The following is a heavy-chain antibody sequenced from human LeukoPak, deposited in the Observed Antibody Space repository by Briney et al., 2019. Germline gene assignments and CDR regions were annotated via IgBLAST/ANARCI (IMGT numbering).Heavy chain of an antibody. Sequence: ASVKVSCKASGYTFTSYDINWVRQATGQGLEWMGWMDPNSGNTGYAQKFQGRVTITRNTSISTAYMELSSLRSEETAVYYCATAVDKDMVANDYWGQGTLVTVSS. J-gene: IGHJ4*02. CDR1: GYTFTSYD. D-gene: IGHD5-18*01. CDR3: ATAVDKDMVANDY. CDR2: MDPNSGNT. V-gene: IGHV1-8*03.